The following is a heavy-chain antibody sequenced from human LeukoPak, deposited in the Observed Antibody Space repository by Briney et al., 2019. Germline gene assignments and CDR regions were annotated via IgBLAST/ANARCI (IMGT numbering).Heavy chain of an antibody. J-gene: IGHJ4*02. CDR3: ARDLYSKGFVY. D-gene: IGHD4-11*01. Sequence: GSSVKVSCKASRGTFSSYAISWVRQAPGQGLEWMGGIIPIFGTANYAQKFQGRVTITADESTSTAYMELSSLRSEDTAVYYCARDLYSKGFVYWGQGTLVTVSS. CDR2: IIPIFGTA. V-gene: IGHV1-69*01. CDR1: RGTFSSYA.